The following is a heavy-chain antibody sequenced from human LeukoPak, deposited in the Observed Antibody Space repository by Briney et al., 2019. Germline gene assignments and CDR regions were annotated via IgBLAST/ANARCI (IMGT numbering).Heavy chain of an antibody. D-gene: IGHD1-26*01. CDR2: ISAYNGKT. J-gene: IGHJ4*02. Sequence: GASVKVSCKASGYTFTSSYINWVRQPPGQGREWMGWISAYNGKTNYAQKFQGRVTMTTDSSTSTAYMDLTSLRSDDTAVYYCARGGTYYPCIDYWGQGTLVTVSS. CDR3: ARGGTYYPCIDY. V-gene: IGHV1-18*01. CDR1: GYTFTSSY.